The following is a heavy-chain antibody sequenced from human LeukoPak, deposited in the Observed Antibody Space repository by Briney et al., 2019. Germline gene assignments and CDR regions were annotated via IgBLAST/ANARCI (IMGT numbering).Heavy chain of an antibody. Sequence: GGSLRLSCVASGFTFSDYYMSWIRQAPGKGLEWVSYISSSGSTIYYADSVKGRFTISRDNAKNSLYLQMNSLRAEDTAVYYCARDTRSGGSCYSDYYYMDVWGKGTTVTVSS. CDR2: ISSSGSTI. CDR1: GFTFSDYY. CDR3: ARDTRSGGSCYSDYYYMDV. D-gene: IGHD2-15*01. J-gene: IGHJ6*03. V-gene: IGHV3-11*04.